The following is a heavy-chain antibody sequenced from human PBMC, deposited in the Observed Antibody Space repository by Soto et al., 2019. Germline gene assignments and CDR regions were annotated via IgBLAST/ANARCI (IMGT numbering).Heavy chain of an antibody. D-gene: IGHD2-15*01. J-gene: IGHJ4*02. CDR3: ARATLGAALDN. CDR2: INPSSGGT. V-gene: IGHV1-2*04. CDR1: GYTFTGYY. Sequence: QVQLVQSGAEVKKPGASVKVSCKPSGYTFTGYYIHWVRQAPGQGLEWMGWINPSSGGTHYAQKFRGWVTMTKNTSITTAYMELRRLTSDDTAVYYCARATLGAALDNWGQGSLVTVSS.